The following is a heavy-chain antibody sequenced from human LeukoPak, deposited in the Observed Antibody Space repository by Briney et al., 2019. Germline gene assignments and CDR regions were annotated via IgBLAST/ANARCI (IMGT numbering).Heavy chain of an antibody. D-gene: IGHD3-16*01. CDR2: IDHGGST. CDR1: GFTFSDYY. CDR3: ARRGLYDYVWGSRSYYFDY. Sequence: GSLRLSCAASGFTFSDYYMSWIRQPPGKGLEWIGEIDHGGSTNYNPSLKSRVTISVDTSKKQSSLKLTSVTAADTAVYYCARRGLYDYVWGSRSYYFDYWGQGTLVTVSS. J-gene: IGHJ4*02. V-gene: IGHV4-34*01.